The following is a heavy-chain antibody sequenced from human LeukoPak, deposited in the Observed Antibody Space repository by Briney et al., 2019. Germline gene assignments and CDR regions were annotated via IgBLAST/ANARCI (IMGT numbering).Heavy chain of an antibody. CDR3: ASWMTTSHYYGLDV. Sequence: GESLKISCKGSGYTFTTHWIAWVRQLPGRGLEWMGIFYPGDSDTKYSPSFQGQVTISGDKSISTAHLQWSSLKASDTAMYYCASWMTTSHYYGLDVWGQGTTVTVSS. J-gene: IGHJ6*02. V-gene: IGHV5-51*01. CDR2: FYPGDSDT. D-gene: IGHD4-17*01. CDR1: GYTFTTHW.